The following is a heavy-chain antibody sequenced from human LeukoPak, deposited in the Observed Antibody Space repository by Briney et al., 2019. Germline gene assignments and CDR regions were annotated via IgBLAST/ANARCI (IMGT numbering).Heavy chain of an antibody. CDR1: GFTFSSYG. CDR3: AKVGVGSGWYGFDY. J-gene: IGHJ4*02. V-gene: IGHV3-30*02. Sequence: GGSLRLSCAASGFTFSSYGMHWVRQAPGKGLEWVAFIRYDGSNKYYADSVKGRFTISRDNPKNTLYLQMNSLRAEDTAVYYCAKVGVGSGWYGFDYWGQGTLVTVSS. D-gene: IGHD6-19*01. CDR2: IRYDGSNK.